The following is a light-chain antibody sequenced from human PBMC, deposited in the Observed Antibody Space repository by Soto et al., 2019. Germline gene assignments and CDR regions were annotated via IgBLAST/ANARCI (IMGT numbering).Light chain of an antibody. Sequence: QSVLPQPPSASGTPGQRVTISCSGSSSNIGSNTVNWYQQLPGTAPKLLIYSNNQRPSGVPDRFSGSKSGTSASLAISGLQSEDEADYYCAAWDDSLNGSVVFGGGTKVTVL. CDR2: SNN. CDR3: AAWDDSLNGSVV. CDR1: SSNIGSNT. V-gene: IGLV1-44*01. J-gene: IGLJ2*01.